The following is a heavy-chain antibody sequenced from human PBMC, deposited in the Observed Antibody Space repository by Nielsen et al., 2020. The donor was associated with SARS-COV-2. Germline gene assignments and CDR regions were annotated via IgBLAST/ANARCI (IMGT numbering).Heavy chain of an antibody. D-gene: IGHD3-22*01. Sequence: GGSLRLSCAASGFTFSDYYMSWIRQAPGKGLEWVSSISSSSSYIYYADSVKGRFTISRDNAKNSLYLQMNSLRAEDTAVYYCARPKNYYDSSGYPWGMDVWGQGTTVTVSS. J-gene: IGHJ6*02. CDR2: ISSSSSYI. CDR3: ARPKNYYDSSGYPWGMDV. CDR1: GFTFSDYY. V-gene: IGHV3-11*06.